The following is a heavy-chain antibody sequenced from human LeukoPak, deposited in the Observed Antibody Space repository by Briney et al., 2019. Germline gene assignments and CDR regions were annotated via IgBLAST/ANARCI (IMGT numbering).Heavy chain of an antibody. V-gene: IGHV4-30-4*01. Sequence: SQTLSLTCTVSGGSISSGDYYWSWIRQPPGKGLEWIGYIYYSGSTYYNPSLKSRVTISVDTSKNQFSLKLSSVTAADTAVYYCASYVWGSYRQRNWFDPWGQGTLVTVSS. D-gene: IGHD3-16*02. CDR3: ASYVWGSYRQRNWFDP. CDR1: GGSISSGDYY. J-gene: IGHJ5*02. CDR2: IYYSGST.